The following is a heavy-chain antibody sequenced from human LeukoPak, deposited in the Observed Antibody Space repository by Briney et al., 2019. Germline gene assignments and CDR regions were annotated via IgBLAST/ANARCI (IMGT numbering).Heavy chain of an antibody. D-gene: IGHD2-2*01. J-gene: IGHJ4*02. CDR3: AKTGCTSTGCYENY. CDR2: ISGSGGDT. CDR1: GFTFSSYA. Sequence: GGSLRLSCAASGFTFSSYAMSWVRQAPGEGLEWVSVISGSGGDTYYADSVKGRFTISRHNSKNTLYLQMNSLRAEDTAIYYCAKTGCTSTGCYENYWGQGTLVTVSS. V-gene: IGHV3-23*01.